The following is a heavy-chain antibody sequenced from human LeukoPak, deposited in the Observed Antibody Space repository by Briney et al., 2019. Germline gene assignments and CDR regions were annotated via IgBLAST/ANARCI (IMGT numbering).Heavy chain of an antibody. CDR3: AKGRSGSYLGGDY. V-gene: IGHV3-23*01. D-gene: IGHD1-26*01. CDR2: ISGSGGST. Sequence: GGSLRLSCAASGFTFSSHAMSWVRQAPGKGLEWVSAISGSGGSTYYADSVKGRFTISRDNSKNTLYLQMNSLRAEDTAVYYCAKGRSGSYLGGDYWGQGTLVTVSS. CDR1: GFTFSSHA. J-gene: IGHJ4*02.